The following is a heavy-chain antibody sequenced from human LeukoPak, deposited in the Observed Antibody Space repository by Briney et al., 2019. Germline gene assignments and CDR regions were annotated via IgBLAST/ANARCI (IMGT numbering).Heavy chain of an antibody. J-gene: IGHJ5*02. CDR2: ITSISNNI. CDR1: GFTFSSYG. D-gene: IGHD3-22*01. V-gene: IGHV3-48*01. CDR3: ARDTSGFGRFDT. Sequence: PGGSLRLSCAASGFTFSSYGMNWVRQAPGKGLEWVSYITSISNNIYYADSVKGRFTISRDNANSSLYLQMNSLRVEDTAVYYCARDTSGFGRFDTWGQGTLVTVSS.